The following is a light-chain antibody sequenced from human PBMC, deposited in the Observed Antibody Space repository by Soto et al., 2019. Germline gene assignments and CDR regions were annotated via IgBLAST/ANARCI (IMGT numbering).Light chain of an antibody. J-gene: IGKJ5*01. CDR2: SAS. Sequence: DIQMTQSPSSLSASVGDRVTITCRASQDISVYLAWYQQKPGKDPKLLIYSASTWQSGVPSRFSGSGSGTDFTLTISSLQPEDVATYYCQKYNTAPLTFGQGTRLEIK. V-gene: IGKV1-27*01. CDR3: QKYNTAPLT. CDR1: QDISVY.